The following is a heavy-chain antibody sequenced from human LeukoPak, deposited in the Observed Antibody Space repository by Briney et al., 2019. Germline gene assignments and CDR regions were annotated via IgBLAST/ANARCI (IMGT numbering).Heavy chain of an antibody. D-gene: IGHD1-26*01. CDR1: GFTFSSYA. J-gene: IGHJ4*02. CDR2: ISSSSSYI. CDR3: ARDGHATWGGSYEQGY. Sequence: GGSLRLSCAASGFTFSSYAMSWVRQAPGKGLEWVSSISSSSSYIYYADSVKGRFTISRDNAKNSLYLQMNSLRAEDTAVYYCARDGHATWGGSYEQGYWGQGTLVTVSS. V-gene: IGHV3-21*01.